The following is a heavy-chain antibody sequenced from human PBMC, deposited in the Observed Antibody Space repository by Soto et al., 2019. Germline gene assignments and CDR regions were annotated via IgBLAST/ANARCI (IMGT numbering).Heavy chain of an antibody. CDR1: GGSISSYY. Sequence: SETLSLTCTVSGGSISSYYWSWIRQPPGKGLEWIGYIYHSGSTYYNPSLKSRVTISVDRSKNQFSLQMNSLKTEDTAVYYCSHGYYQYFESWGQGTLVTVSS. D-gene: IGHD5-18*01. J-gene: IGHJ4*02. CDR3: SHGYYQYFES. CDR2: IYHSGST. V-gene: IGHV4-59*04.